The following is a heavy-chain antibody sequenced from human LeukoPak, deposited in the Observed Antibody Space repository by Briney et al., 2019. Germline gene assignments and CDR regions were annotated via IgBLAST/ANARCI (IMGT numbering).Heavy chain of an antibody. CDR2: IYYSGST. CDR1: GGSISSSTYY. D-gene: IGHD1-14*01. J-gene: IGHJ5*02. Sequence: PSETLSLTCTVSGGSISSSTYYWSWIRQPPGKGLEWIGYIYYSGSTNYNPSLKSRVTISVDTSKNQFSLKLSSVTAADTAVYYCARGEPTNWFDPWGQGTLVTVSS. V-gene: IGHV4-61*01. CDR3: ARGEPTNWFDP.